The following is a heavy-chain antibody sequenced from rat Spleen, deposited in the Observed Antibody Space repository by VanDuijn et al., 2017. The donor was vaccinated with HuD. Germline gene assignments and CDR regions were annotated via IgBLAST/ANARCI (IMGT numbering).Heavy chain of an antibody. V-gene: IGHV5-7*01. D-gene: IGHD1-10*01. J-gene: IGHJ3*01. Sequence: EVQLVESGGGLVQPGRSLKLSCAASGFTFSDYNMAWVRQAPKKGLEWVATISSDGSSIYYRDSVKGRFTISRDNAESTLYLQMDSLRSEDTATYYCTTENYWFTYWGQGTLVTVSS. CDR1: GFTFSDYN. CDR2: ISSDGSSI. CDR3: TTENYWFTY.